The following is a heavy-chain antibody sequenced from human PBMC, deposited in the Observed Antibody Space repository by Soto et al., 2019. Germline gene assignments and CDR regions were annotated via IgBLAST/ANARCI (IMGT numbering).Heavy chain of an antibody. Sequence: LSLTCAVYGGSFSGYYWSWIRQPPGKGLEWIGEINHSGSTNYNPSLKSRVTISVDTSKNQFSLKLSSVTAADTAVYYCARGMRGRYYYYGMDVWGQGTTVTVSS. V-gene: IGHV4-34*01. D-gene: IGHD3-10*01. CDR3: ARGMRGRYYYYGMDV. J-gene: IGHJ6*02. CDR2: INHSGST. CDR1: GGSFSGYY.